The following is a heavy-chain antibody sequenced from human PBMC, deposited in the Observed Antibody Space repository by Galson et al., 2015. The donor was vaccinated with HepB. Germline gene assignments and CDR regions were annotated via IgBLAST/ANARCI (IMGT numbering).Heavy chain of an antibody. CDR2: ISYDGSNK. V-gene: IGHV3-30*03. J-gene: IGHJ5*02. CDR1: GFTFSSYS. Sequence: SLRLSCAASGFTFSSYSMNWVRQAPGKGLEWVAVISYDGSNKYYADSVKGRFTISRDNSKNTLYLQMNSLRAEDTAVYYCATDRGYCSSTSCYKGENWFDPWGQGTLVTVSS. D-gene: IGHD2-2*02. CDR3: ATDRGYCSSTSCYKGENWFDP.